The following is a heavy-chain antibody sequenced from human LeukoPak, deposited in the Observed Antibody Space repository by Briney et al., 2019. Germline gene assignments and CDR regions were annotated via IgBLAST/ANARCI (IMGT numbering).Heavy chain of an antibody. D-gene: IGHD5-18*01. CDR3: ARGLRGYTYGPRRDYYYYMDV. V-gene: IGHV4-59*01. J-gene: IGHJ6*03. Sequence: PSETLSLTCTVSGGSISSYYWSWIRQPPGKGLEWIGYIYYSGSTNYNPSLKSRVTISVDTSKNQFSLKLSSVTAADTAMYYCARGLRGYTYGPRRDYYYYMDVWGKGTTVTVSS. CDR2: IYYSGST. CDR1: GGSISSYY.